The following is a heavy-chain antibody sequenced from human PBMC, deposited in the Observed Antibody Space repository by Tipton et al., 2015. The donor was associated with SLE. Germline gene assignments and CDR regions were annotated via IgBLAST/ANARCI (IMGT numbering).Heavy chain of an antibody. CDR2: INHSRST. J-gene: IGHJ6*03. CDR1: GGSFSSYF. CDR3: ARVPLVYYYYMDV. Sequence: TLSLTCAVYGGSFSSYFWSWIRQPPGKGLEWIGEINHSRSTNYNPSLKSRVTISVDTSKNQFSLRLSSVTAADTAVYYCARVPLVYYYYMDVWGKGTTVTVSS. D-gene: IGHD2-8*02. V-gene: IGHV4-34*01.